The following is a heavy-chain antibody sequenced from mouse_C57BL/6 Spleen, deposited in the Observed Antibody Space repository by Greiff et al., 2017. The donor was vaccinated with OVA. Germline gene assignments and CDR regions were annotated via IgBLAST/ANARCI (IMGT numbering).Heavy chain of an antibody. CDR2: INYDGSST. CDR3: ARVQIYFYAMDH. Sequence: EVQLVESEGGLVQPGSSMKLSCTASGFTFSDYYMAWVRQVPEKGLEWVANINYDGSSTYYLDSLKSRFILSRDNAKNILYLQMSSLKSEDTATYDCARVQIYFYAMDHWGQGTSVTVSS. CDR1: GFTFSDYY. J-gene: IGHJ4*01. V-gene: IGHV5-16*01.